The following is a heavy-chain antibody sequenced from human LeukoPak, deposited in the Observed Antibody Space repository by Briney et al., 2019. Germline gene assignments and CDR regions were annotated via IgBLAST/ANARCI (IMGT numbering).Heavy chain of an antibody. D-gene: IGHD3-10*01. J-gene: IGHJ6*02. CDR1: GFTFSSYA. CDR3: ASLAGGSGNQKTKSGRDV. V-gene: IGHV3-23*01. CDR2: ISGSGGST. Sequence: GGSLRLSCSASGFTFSSYAMSWVRQAPGKGLEWVSAISGSGGSTYYADSVKGRFTISRNNSKNTLYLQMNSVRAETRAEYYGASLAGGSGNQKTKSGRDVWAQGTRVSVSS.